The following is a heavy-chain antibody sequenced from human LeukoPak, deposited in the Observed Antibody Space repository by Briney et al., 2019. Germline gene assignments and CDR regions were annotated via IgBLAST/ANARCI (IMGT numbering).Heavy chain of an antibody. J-gene: IGHJ6*03. D-gene: IGHD3-10*01. CDR1: GGTFSSYA. CDR3: ARIPHDGGLSMVRGKTVYYFYYYMDV. CDR2: MNPNSVNT. V-gene: IGHV1-8*02. Sequence: ASVKVSCKASGGTFSSYAISWVRQATGQGLKWMGWMNPNSVNTGYAQKFQGRVTMTRNTSISTAYMELSSLRSEDTAVYYCARIPHDGGLSMVRGKTVYYFYYYMDVWGQGTTVTVSS.